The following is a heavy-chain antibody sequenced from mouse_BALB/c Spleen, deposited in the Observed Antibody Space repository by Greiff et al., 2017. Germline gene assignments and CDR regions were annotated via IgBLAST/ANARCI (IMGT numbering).Heavy chain of an antibody. Sequence: EVQLQQSGAELVRPGALVKLSCKASGFNIKDYYMHWVKQRPEQGLEWIGWIDPENGNTIYDPKFQGKASITADTSSNTAYLQLSSLTSEDTAVYYCARRGLWFAYWGQGTLVTVSA. CDR2: IDPENGNT. V-gene: IGHV14-1*02. J-gene: IGHJ3*01. CDR3: ARRGLWFAY. CDR1: GFNIKDYY.